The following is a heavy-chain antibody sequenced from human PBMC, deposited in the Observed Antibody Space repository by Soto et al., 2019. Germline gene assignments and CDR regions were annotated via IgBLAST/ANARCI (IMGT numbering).Heavy chain of an antibody. J-gene: IGHJ6*02. Sequence: GASVKVSCKASGGTFSSYAISWVRQAPGQGLEWMGGIIPIFGTANYAQKFQGRVTITADESTSTAYMELSSLRSEDTVVYYCARSLITGTITLEGYYYGMDVWGQGTTVTVSS. CDR2: IIPIFGTA. V-gene: IGHV1-69*13. CDR3: ARSLITGTITLEGYYYGMDV. CDR1: GGTFSSYA. D-gene: IGHD1-7*01.